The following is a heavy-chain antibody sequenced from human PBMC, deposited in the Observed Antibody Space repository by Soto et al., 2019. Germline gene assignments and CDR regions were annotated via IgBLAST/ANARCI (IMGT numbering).Heavy chain of an antibody. CDR3: ARIRQWLGPFDY. Sequence: SETLSLTCAVYGGSFSGYYWSWIRQPPGKGLEWIGSIYYSGSTYYSTSLKTRLTISKDTSKNQVVLTMTNMDPVDTATYYCARIRQWLGPFDYWGQGTLVTVSS. J-gene: IGHJ4*02. CDR2: IYYSGST. V-gene: IGHV4-34*01. D-gene: IGHD6-19*01. CDR1: GGSFSGYY.